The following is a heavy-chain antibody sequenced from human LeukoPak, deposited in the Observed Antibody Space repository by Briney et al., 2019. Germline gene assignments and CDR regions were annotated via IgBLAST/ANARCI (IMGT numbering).Heavy chain of an antibody. J-gene: IGHJ5*02. Sequence: GGSLRLSCAASVFTFSSYSMNWVRQAPGKGLEWVSSISSSSSYIYYADSVKGRFTISRDNAKNSLYLPMNSLRAEDTAVYYCTRSTYSSGWYEYNWFDPWGQGTLVTVSS. CDR2: ISSSSSYI. CDR1: VFTFSSYS. CDR3: TRSTYSSGWYEYNWFDP. V-gene: IGHV3-21*01. D-gene: IGHD6-19*01.